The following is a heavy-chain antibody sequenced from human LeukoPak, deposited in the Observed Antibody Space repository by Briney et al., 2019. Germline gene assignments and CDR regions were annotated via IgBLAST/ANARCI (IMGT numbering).Heavy chain of an antibody. CDR2: ISAYNDNT. J-gene: IGHJ6*02. CDR1: GYTFTSYG. Sequence: ASVKVSCKASGYTFTSYGISWVRQAPGQGLEWMGWISAYNDNTNYAQKLQGRVTMTTDTSTSTVYMELSSLRSEDTAVYYCARGGSSSWFYYYYGMDVWGQGTTVTVSS. V-gene: IGHV1-18*01. CDR3: ARGGSSSWFYYYYGMDV. D-gene: IGHD6-13*01.